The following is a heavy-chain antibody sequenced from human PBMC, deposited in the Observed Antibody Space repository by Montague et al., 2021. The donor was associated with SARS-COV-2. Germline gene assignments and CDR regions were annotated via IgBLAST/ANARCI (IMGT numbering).Heavy chain of an antibody. CDR3: ARLTAGYCSGGSCYWGTGFDY. V-gene: IGHV4-31*03. CDR2: IYYSGST. CDR1: GGSTSSGGYY. Sequence: TLSLTFPVSGGSTSSGGYYWSWIRQHPGKGLEWIGYIYYSGSTYYNPSLKSRVTISVDTSKNQFSLKLSSVTAADTAVYYCARLTAGYCSGGSCYWGTGFDYWGQGTLVTVSS. D-gene: IGHD2-15*01. J-gene: IGHJ4*02.